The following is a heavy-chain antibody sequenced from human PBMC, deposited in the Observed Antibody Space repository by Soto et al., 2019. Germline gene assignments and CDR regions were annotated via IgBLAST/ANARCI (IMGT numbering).Heavy chain of an antibody. D-gene: IGHD5-12*01. V-gene: IGHV1-3*01. Sequence: ASVKVSCKASGYTFTSYAMHWVRQAPGQRLEWMGWINAGNGNTKYSQKFQGRVTITRDTSASTAYMELSSLRSEDTAVYYCARTRGYSGYSGAYYFDYWGQGTLVTVSS. CDR2: INAGNGNT. J-gene: IGHJ4*02. CDR3: ARTRGYSGYSGAYYFDY. CDR1: GYTFTSYA.